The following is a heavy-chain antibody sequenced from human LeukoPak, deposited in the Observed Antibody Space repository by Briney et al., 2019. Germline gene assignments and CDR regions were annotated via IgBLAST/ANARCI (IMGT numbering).Heavy chain of an antibody. J-gene: IGHJ4*02. D-gene: IGHD5-18*01. CDR1: GFTVSSNY. CDR2: IYSGGST. V-gene: IGHV3-53*01. Sequence: GGSLRLSCAASGFTVSSNYMSWVRQAPGKGLEWVSVIYSGGSTYYADSVKGRFTISRDNSKNTLYLQMNSLRAEDTAVYYCVRGYSYGYPFDYWGQGTLVTVSS. CDR3: VRGYSYGYPFDY.